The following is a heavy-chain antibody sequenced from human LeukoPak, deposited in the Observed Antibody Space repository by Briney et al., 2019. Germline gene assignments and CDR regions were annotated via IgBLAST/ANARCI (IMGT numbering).Heavy chain of an antibody. J-gene: IGHJ5*02. CDR2: ISSSSSYI. Sequence: PGGSLRLSCAASGFTFSSYSTKWVRQAPGEGLEGVSSISSSSSYIYYADPVKGRFTISRDNTKNSLYLQMNSLRAEDTAVYYCARAKWDTAMVMFAWGQGTLVTVSS. CDR3: ARAKWDTAMVMFA. CDR1: GFTFSSYS. V-gene: IGHV3-21*01. D-gene: IGHD5-18*01.